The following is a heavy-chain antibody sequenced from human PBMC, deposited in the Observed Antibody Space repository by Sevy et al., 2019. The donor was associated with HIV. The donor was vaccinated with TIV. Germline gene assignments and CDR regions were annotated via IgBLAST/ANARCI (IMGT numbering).Heavy chain of an antibody. J-gene: IGHJ4*02. CDR2: FDPEDGET. D-gene: IGHD3-22*01. Sequence: ASVKVSCKVSGYTLTQLSMNWVRQAPGKGLEWMGSFDPEDGETIYAQKFQGRATMTEDRSTDTAYMDLSSLRSEDTAVYYCATTKDYYESSGYPFDYWGQGTLVTDSS. CDR1: GYTLTQLS. CDR3: ATTKDYYESSGYPFDY. V-gene: IGHV1-24*01.